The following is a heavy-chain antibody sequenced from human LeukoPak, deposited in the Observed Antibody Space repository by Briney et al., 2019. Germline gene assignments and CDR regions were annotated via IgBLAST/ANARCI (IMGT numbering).Heavy chain of an antibody. J-gene: IGHJ6*03. Sequence: ASVKVSCKASGYTFTSYDINWVRQATRQRLEWMGWMNPNSGNTGCAQKFQGRVTMTTDTSTSTAYMELRSLRSDDTAVYYCAKTGYSSSSKYYYYMDVWGKGTTVTVSS. CDR2: MNPNSGNT. D-gene: IGHD6-6*01. CDR1: GYTFTSYD. V-gene: IGHV1-8*01. CDR3: AKTGYSSSSKYYYYMDV.